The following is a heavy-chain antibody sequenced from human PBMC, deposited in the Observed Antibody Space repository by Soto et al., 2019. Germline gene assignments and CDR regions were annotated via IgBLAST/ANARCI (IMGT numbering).Heavy chain of an antibody. CDR2: IIPIFGTA. J-gene: IGHJ6*02. Sequence: SVKVSCKXSGGTFSSYAISWVRQAPGQGLEWMGGIIPIFGTANYAQKFQGRVTITADESTSTAYMELSSLRSEDTAVYYCARDWGPRSITIFGVGQPYYYGMDVWGQGTTVTVAS. CDR3: ARDWGPRSITIFGVGQPYYYGMDV. V-gene: IGHV1-69*13. CDR1: GGTFSSYA. D-gene: IGHD3-3*01.